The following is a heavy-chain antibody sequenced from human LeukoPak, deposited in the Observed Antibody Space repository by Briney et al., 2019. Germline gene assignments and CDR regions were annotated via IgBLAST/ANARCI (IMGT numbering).Heavy chain of an antibody. CDR1: GGSISSYY. CDR2: IYYSGST. D-gene: IGHD4-11*01. V-gene: IGHV4-59*08. CDR3: ARHVLLYSNYVWFDP. J-gene: IGHJ5*02. Sequence: PSEPLSLTCTVSGGSISSYYWSWIRQPPGKGLEWIGYIYYSGSTNFNPSLKSRVTISVDTSKNQFSLKLSSVTAADTAVYYCARHVLLYSNYVWFDPWGQGTLVTVSS.